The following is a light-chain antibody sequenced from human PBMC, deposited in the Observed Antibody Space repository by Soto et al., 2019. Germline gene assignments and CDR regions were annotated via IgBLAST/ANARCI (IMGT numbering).Light chain of an antibody. CDR1: SSDVGGYNY. J-gene: IGLJ1*01. CDR2: DVT. V-gene: IGLV2-14*01. Sequence: QSVLTQPASVSGSPGQSITISCTGTSSDVGGYNYVSWYQQQPGRAPKLMIHDVTYRPSGVSYRLSGSKSGNTASLTISGLQAEDDSDYYCISYTDNNLYVFGTGPKVTVL. CDR3: ISYTDNNLYV.